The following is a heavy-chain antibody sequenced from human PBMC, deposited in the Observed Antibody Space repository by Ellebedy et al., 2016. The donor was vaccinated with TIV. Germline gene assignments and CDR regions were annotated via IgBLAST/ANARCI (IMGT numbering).Heavy chain of an antibody. CDR3: ARAQGIVGARVRPIDY. CDR1: GFTFSSYS. V-gene: IGHV3-21*01. D-gene: IGHD1-26*01. J-gene: IGHJ4*02. Sequence: PGGSLRLSCAASGFTFSSYSMNWVRQAPGKGLEWVSSISSSSSYIYYADSVKGRFTISRDNSKNTLYLQMNSLRAEDTAVYYCARAQGIVGARVRPIDYWGQGTLVTVSS. CDR2: ISSSSSYI.